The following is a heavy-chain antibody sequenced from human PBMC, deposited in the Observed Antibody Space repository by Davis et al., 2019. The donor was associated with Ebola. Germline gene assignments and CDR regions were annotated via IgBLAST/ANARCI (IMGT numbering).Heavy chain of an antibody. CDR3: ACDSSGYLHAFDI. CDR2: IYYSGST. CDR1: GGSFSGYY. V-gene: IGHV4-59*06. Sequence: SETLSLTCAVYGGSFSGYYWSWIRQPPGKGLEWIGYIYYSGSTYYNPSLKSRVTISVDTSKNQFSLKLSSVTAADTAVYYCACDSSGYLHAFDIWGQGTMVTVSS. J-gene: IGHJ3*02. D-gene: IGHD3-22*01.